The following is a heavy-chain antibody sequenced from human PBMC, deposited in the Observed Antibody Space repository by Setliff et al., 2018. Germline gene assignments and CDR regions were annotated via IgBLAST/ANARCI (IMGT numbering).Heavy chain of an antibody. J-gene: IGHJ4*02. Sequence: EASVKVSCKASGYPFTNYGLTWVRQAPGQGLEWMGWISGHNGHTKYAQNVQGRVTVTTETSTSTAFMELTSLTSDDTAVYYCARADYSSALHYFDYCGLGTLVTVSS. D-gene: IGHD2-2*01. V-gene: IGHV1-18*01. CDR1: GYPFTNYG. CDR3: ARADYSSALHYFDY. CDR2: ISGHNGHT.